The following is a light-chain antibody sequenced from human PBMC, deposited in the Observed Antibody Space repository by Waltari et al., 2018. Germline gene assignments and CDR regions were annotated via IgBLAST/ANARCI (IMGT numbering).Light chain of an antibody. CDR1: SSDVGGFNY. CDR2: DVS. Sequence: SALTQPASVSGSPGQSITISCPVTSSDVGGFNYVSWFQQHPGKAPKLMIYDVSNRPSGVSNRFSGSKSGNSASLTISGLQAEDEADYYCSSYTSSSTVVFGGGAKLTVL. V-gene: IGLV2-14*03. J-gene: IGLJ2*01. CDR3: SSYTSSSTVV.